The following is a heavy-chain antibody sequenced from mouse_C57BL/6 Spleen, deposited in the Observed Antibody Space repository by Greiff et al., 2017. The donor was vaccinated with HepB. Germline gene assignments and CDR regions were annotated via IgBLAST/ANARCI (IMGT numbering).Heavy chain of an antibody. CDR1: GYTFTSYW. Sequence: QVQLQQPGAELVMPGASVKLSCKASGYTFTSYWMHWVKQRPGQGLEWIGEIDPSDSYTNYNQKFKGKSTLTVDKYSSTAYMQLSSLTSEDSAVYYCARGSGSSHYAMDYWGQGTSVTVSS. J-gene: IGHJ4*01. CDR3: ARGSGSSHYAMDY. V-gene: IGHV1-69*01. D-gene: IGHD1-1*01. CDR2: IDPSDSYT.